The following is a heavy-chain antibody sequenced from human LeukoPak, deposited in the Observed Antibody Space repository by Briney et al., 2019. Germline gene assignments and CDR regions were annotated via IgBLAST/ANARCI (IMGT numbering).Heavy chain of an antibody. Sequence: PGGSLRLSCAASGFTFSSYWMHWVRQAPGKGLVWVSRINSDGSSTSYADSVKGRFTISRDNAKNTLYLQMNSLRAEDTAVYYCARAERDGYKGLDAFDIWGQGTMVTVSS. CDR3: ARAERDGYKGLDAFDI. V-gene: IGHV3-74*01. CDR1: GFTFSSYW. D-gene: IGHD5-24*01. J-gene: IGHJ3*02. CDR2: INSDGSST.